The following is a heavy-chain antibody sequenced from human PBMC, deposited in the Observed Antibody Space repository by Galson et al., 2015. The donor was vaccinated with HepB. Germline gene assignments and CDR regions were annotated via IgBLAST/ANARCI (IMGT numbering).Heavy chain of an antibody. D-gene: IGHD1-1*01. CDR1: GFTFRNYA. Sequence: LRLSCAASGFTFRNYAMHWVRQAPGKGLEWVAFISFDGGRKHFGDSVKGRFTISRDNSKNTLSLHMHSLRIEDTGLYYCARSAADWNDGRYYKDHQHYMDVWGSGTTVTVS. CDR2: ISFDGGRK. CDR3: ARSAADWNDGRYYKDHQHYMDV. V-gene: IGHV3-33*05. J-gene: IGHJ6*03.